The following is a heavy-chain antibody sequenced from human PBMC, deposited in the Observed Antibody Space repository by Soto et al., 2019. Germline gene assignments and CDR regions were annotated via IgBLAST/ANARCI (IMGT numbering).Heavy chain of an antibody. D-gene: IGHD6-19*01. CDR2: IHWDDEK. J-gene: IGHJ4*02. Sequence: QITLKESGPTLVIPTQTLTLTCTFSGFSLNTRGVGVGWIRQPPGKALEWVALIHWDDEKRYSPSLRNTLTISKDTPKNQVVLIMTNLDPVDTAPYFRASRPFVLGSGLNFGFWGQGILVTVSS. CDR1: GFSLNTRGVG. V-gene: IGHV2-5*02. CDR3: ASRPFVLGSGLNFGF.